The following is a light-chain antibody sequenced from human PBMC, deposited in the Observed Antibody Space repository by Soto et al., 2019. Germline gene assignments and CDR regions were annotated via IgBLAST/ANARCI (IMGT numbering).Light chain of an antibody. J-gene: IGKJ5*01. CDR1: QGISAW. CDR3: QHANSFPIN. CDR2: AAP. Sequence: DIQMTQSPSSVSASVGDRVTITCRASQGISAWLAWYQQKPGKAPKLLISAAPSLQSGVPSRISGCGLVTDFNLTNSSLQPEDFATYDCQHANSFPINLGKGTLLEIK. V-gene: IGKV1D-12*01.